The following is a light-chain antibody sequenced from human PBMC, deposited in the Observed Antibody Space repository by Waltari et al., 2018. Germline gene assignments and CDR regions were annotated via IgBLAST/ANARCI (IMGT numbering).Light chain of an antibody. CDR3: LSYASSITFV. CDR1: SNDIGNSNH. V-gene: IGLV2-23*02. Sequence: QPALTQPASVSGSPGQSISISCTGTSNDIGNSNHVCWYQQHPGKAPKLIIYEVATRPSGISDRFSGSKAGNTASLTISGLQAEDEADYYCLSYASSITFVFGGGTKLSVL. J-gene: IGLJ2*01. CDR2: EVA.